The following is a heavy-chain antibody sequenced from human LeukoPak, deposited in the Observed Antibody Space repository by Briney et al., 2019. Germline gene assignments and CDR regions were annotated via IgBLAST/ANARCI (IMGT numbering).Heavy chain of an antibody. CDR2: IYYSGST. V-gene: IGHV4-59*12. CDR1: GGSISSYY. D-gene: IGHD6-13*01. CDR3: ARDDMMAAAGGGWFDP. Sequence: SETLSLTCTVSGGSISSYYWSWIRQPPGKGLEWIGYIYYSGSTNYNPSLKSRVTLSVDTSKNQFSQKLSSVTAADTAVYYCARDDMMAAAGGGWFDPWGQGTLVTVSS. J-gene: IGHJ5*02.